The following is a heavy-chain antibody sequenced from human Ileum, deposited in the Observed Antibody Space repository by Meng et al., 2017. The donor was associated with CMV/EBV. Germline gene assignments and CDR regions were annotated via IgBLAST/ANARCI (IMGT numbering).Heavy chain of an antibody. Sequence: CAASGFNFSSYAMHWVRQAPGKGLEWVAVISYDGSNKYYADFVKGRFTISRDNSKNTLYLQMNGLRAEDTAVYYCVRDRPGSDFYLDYWGQGALVTVSS. CDR3: VRDRPGSDFYLDY. J-gene: IGHJ4*02. CDR2: ISYDGSNK. V-gene: IGHV3-30*04. D-gene: IGHD1-26*01. CDR1: GFNFSSYA.